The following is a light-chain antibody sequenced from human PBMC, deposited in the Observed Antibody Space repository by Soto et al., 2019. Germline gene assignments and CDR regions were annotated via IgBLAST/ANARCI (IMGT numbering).Light chain of an antibody. J-gene: IGKJ4*01. Sequence: EIVMTHSPATLSVSQGERATLSCRASQSVSSNLAWYQQKPGQAPRLLIYGASTRATGIPARFSGSGSGTEFTLTISSLQYEDFAVYYCQQYNNLPPLTVGGGTKVEI. CDR1: QSVSSN. CDR2: GAS. CDR3: QQYNNLPPLT. V-gene: IGKV3-15*01.